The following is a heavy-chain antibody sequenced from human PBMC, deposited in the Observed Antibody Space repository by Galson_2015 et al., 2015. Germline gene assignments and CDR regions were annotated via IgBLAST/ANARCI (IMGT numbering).Heavy chain of an antibody. CDR2: ISSTSSTI. CDR3: ARDRGISGSYYVADY. V-gene: IGHV3-48*02. Sequence: SLRLSCAASGFTFNKYAMNWVRQAPGKGLEWVSYISSTSSTIYYADSVKGRFTISRDKAKNSLYLQMNSLRDEDTAVYYCARDRGISGSYYVADYWGLGTLVTVSS. CDR1: GFTFNKYA. J-gene: IGHJ4*02. D-gene: IGHD1-26*01.